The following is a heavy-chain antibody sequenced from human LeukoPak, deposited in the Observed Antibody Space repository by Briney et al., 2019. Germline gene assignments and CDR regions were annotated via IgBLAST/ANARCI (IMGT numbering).Heavy chain of an antibody. V-gene: IGHV1-2*02. CDR2: TNPNSGAT. CDR1: RDTFSGYY. CDR3: ARVGLYGSGSYLVY. J-gene: IGHJ4*02. D-gene: IGHD3-10*01. Sequence: ASVKVSCKASRDTFSGYYIHWVRQAPGQGLEWKGWTNPNSGATNYAQKFQGRVTMTRDTSITTAYMELSRLTSDDTAVYYCARVGLYGSGSYLVYWGQGTLVTVSS.